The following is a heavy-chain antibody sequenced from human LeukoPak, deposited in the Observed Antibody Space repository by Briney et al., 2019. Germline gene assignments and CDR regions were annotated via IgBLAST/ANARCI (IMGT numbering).Heavy chain of an antibody. CDR3: ARGAAVTTSVDYFDY. CDR1: GGSISSSSYY. J-gene: IGHJ4*02. V-gene: IGHV4-39*01. CDR2: IYYSGST. Sequence: SETLSLTCTVSGGSISSSSYYWGWIRQPPGKGLEWIGSIYYSGSTYYNPSLKSRVTISVDTSKNQFSLKLSSVAAADTAVYYCARGAAVTTSVDYFDYWGQGTLVTVSS. D-gene: IGHD4-17*01.